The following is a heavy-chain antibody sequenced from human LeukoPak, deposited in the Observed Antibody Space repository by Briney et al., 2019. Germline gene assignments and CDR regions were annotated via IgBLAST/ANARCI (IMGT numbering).Heavy chain of an antibody. Sequence: ASVKVSCKASGYTFTSYGISWVRQAPGQGLEWMGWISAYNGNTNYAQKLQGRVTMTPATSTSTAYMELRSLRSDDTAVYYCARDRGYYDFWSGYPVGYFDYWGQGTLVTVSS. J-gene: IGHJ4*02. D-gene: IGHD3-3*01. CDR2: ISAYNGNT. CDR1: GYTFTSYG. V-gene: IGHV1-18*01. CDR3: ARDRGYYDFWSGYPVGYFDY.